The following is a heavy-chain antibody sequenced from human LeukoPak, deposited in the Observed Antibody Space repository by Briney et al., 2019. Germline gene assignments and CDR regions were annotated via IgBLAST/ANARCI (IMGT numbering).Heavy chain of an antibody. V-gene: IGHV3-11*01. D-gene: IGHD2-2*01. CDR1: GFTFSDYY. J-gene: IGHJ4*02. CDR2: IDSSGSTI. Sequence: GGSLRLSCAASGFTFSDYYMSWIRQAPGKGLEWVSYIDSSGSTIYYAASVKGRFTISSDNAKNSLYLQMNSLRAEDTAVYYCASQYCTSISCYVDYWGQGTLVTVSS. CDR3: ASQYCTSISCYVDY.